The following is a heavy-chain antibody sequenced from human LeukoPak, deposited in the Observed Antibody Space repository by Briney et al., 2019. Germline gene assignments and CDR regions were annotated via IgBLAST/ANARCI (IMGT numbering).Heavy chain of an antibody. D-gene: IGHD6-6*01. CDR3: ARVVPHSSSYYYYYYMDV. CDR1: GGSFSGYY. V-gene: IGHV4-34*01. Sequence: PSETLSLTCAVYGGSFSGYYWSWIRQPPGKGLEWIGAINHSGSTNYNPSLKSRVTISVDTSKNQFSLKLSSVTAADTAVYYCARVVPHSSSYYYYYYMDVWGKGTTVTVSS. J-gene: IGHJ6*03. CDR2: INHSGST.